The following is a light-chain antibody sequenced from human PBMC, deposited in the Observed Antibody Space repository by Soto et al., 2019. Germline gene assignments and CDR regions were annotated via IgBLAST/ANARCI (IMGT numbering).Light chain of an antibody. Sequence: QSVLTQPPSVSGAPGQRVTISCTGSSSNIGAGYDVYWYQHLPGTAPNLLIYGNSNRPSGVPDRFSGSKSGTSASLDITGLQAEDEALYYCQSYDSSLSAPYVFGTGTKVTVL. CDR1: SSNIGAGYD. J-gene: IGLJ1*01. V-gene: IGLV1-40*01. CDR2: GNS. CDR3: QSYDSSLSAPYV.